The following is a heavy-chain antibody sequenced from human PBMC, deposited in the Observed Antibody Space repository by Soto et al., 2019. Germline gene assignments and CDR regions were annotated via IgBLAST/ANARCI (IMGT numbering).Heavy chain of an antibody. V-gene: IGHV3-30-3*01. CDR3: ARSGGYSSSWYFPIYYYRMDV. CDR2: ISYDGSNK. J-gene: IGHJ6*02. Sequence: PGGSLRLSCAASGFTFSSYAMHWVRQAPGKGLEWVAVISYDGSNKYYADSVKGRFTISRDNSKNTLYLQMNSLRAEDTAVYYCARSGGYSSSWYFPIYYYRMDVWGQGTTVTVSS. D-gene: IGHD6-13*01. CDR1: GFTFSSYA.